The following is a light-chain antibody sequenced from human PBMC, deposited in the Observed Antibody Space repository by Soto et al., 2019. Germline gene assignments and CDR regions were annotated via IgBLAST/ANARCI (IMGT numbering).Light chain of an antibody. CDR1: QSVLHSNGYNY. CDR3: MQALQTPIT. CDR2: LGS. V-gene: IGKV2-28*01. Sequence: DIVMTQSPLSLPVTPGEPASISCRSSQSVLHSNGYNYLDWYLQKPGQSPHLLIYLGSNRASGVPDRCRGSGSGTDFTLKISRVEAEDVGVYYCMQALQTPITFGQGTRLEIK. J-gene: IGKJ5*01.